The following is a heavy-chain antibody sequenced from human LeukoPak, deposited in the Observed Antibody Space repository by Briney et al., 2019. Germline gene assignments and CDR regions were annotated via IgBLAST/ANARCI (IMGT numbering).Heavy chain of an antibody. CDR3: AAGGGSGSYRTFDY. Sequence: GGSLTLTYAASGFTFSSYAMSWVRQAPGKGLEWVSAISGSGGSTYYTDSVKGRFTISRDNSKNTLYLQMNSLRAEDTAIYYCAAGGGSGSYRTFDYWGQGTLLTVSS. J-gene: IGHJ4*02. CDR2: ISGSGGST. CDR1: GFTFSSYA. D-gene: IGHD1-26*01. V-gene: IGHV3-23*01.